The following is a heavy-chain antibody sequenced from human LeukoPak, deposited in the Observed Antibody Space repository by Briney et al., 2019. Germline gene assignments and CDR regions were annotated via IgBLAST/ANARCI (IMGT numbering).Heavy chain of an antibody. J-gene: IGHJ4*02. CDR2: ITGSGGNT. CDR1: GSTFSNYA. CDR3: ARRAVTTRAVDY. V-gene: IGHV3-23*01. D-gene: IGHD4-17*01. Sequence: PGGSLRLSCAASGSTFSNYAMSWVRQAPGKGLEWVSAITGSGGNTYYADSVKGRFTISRDNSKNTLYLRMNSLRAEDTAVYYCARRAVTTRAVDYWGQGTLVTVSS.